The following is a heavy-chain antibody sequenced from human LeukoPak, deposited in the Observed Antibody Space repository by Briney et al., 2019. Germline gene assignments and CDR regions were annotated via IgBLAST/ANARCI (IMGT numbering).Heavy chain of an antibody. CDR3: TPGVVVTAIPDY. D-gene: IGHD2-21*02. Sequence: GGSLRLSCAASGFTFSNAWMTWVRQAPGKGLEWVGRIKSKTDGGTTDYAAPVKGRFTISRDDSKNMLYLQMNSLKTEDTAVYYCTPGVVVTAIPDYWGQGTLVTVSS. CDR1: GFTFSNAW. J-gene: IGHJ4*02. V-gene: IGHV3-15*01. CDR2: IKSKTDGGTT.